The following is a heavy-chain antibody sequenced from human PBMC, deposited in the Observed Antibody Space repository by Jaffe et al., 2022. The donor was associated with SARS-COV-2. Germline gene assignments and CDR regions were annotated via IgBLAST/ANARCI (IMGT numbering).Heavy chain of an antibody. D-gene: IGHD2-15*01. CDR2: FYDSGSS. V-gene: IGHV4-59*03. CDR3: ARYWSGLDY. CDR1: GDSIRAYR. Sequence: QVQLQESGSGLVKPSETLSLTCTVSGDSIRAYRWSWVRQSPGKGLEWIGYFYDSGSSHYNPSLKSRVTISADTSKNRFSLKLSSVTPADTAVYYCARYWSGLDYWGQGTVVTVSS. J-gene: IGHJ4*02.